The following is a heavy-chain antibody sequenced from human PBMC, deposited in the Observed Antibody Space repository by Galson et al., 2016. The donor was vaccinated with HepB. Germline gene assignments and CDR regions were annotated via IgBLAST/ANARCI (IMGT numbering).Heavy chain of an antibody. Sequence: SLRLSCAVSGFSLDDYAVHWVRQAPGKGLEWVTGISWNNDNIGYADSVKGRFTLSRDKAKNFLYLRMNSLRSEDTALSHCAKERYSSGWMEIYYWGQGVLVTVSS. J-gene: IGHJ4*02. CDR1: GFSLDDYA. D-gene: IGHD6-25*01. CDR2: ISWNNDNI. V-gene: IGHV3-9*01. CDR3: AKERYSSGWMEIYY.